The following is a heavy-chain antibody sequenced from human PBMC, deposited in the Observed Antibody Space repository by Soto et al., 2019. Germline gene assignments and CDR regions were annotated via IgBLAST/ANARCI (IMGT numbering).Heavy chain of an antibody. V-gene: IGHV3-21*01. Sequence: GGSLRLSCAASGFTFSSYSMNWVRQAPGKGLEWVSSISSSSSYIYYADSVKGRFTISRDNAKNSLYLQMNSLRAEDTAVYYCARVNGDGEDCFDYWGQGTLVTVSS. CDR2: ISSSSSYI. CDR1: GFTFSSYS. CDR3: ARVNGDGEDCFDY. D-gene: IGHD4-17*01. J-gene: IGHJ4*02.